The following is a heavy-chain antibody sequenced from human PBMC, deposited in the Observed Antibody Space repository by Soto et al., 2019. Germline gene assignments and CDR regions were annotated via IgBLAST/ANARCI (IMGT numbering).Heavy chain of an antibody. J-gene: IGHJ3*02. CDR1: GGSISSSSYY. CDR3: ARRPSSTIFGVVDDAFDI. Sequence: QLQLQESGPGLVKPSETLSLTCTVSGGSISSSSYYWGWIRQPPGKGLEWIGSIYYSGSTYYNPSLKSRVTISVDTSKNQFSLKLSSVTAADTAVYYCARRPSSTIFGVVDDAFDIWGQGTMVTVSS. CDR2: IYYSGST. V-gene: IGHV4-39*01. D-gene: IGHD3-3*01.